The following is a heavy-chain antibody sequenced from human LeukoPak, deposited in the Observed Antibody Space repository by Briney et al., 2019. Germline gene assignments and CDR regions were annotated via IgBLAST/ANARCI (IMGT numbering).Heavy chain of an antibody. CDR3: AREGFTLKDFDY. J-gene: IGHJ4*02. V-gene: IGHV1-46*01. CDR2: INPSGDGT. CDR1: VYTFINYF. Sequence: GASLKVSFTASVYTFINYFMHWVRQAPGQGLEWMGGINPSGDGTTYAQRFQGRLTMTRDTSTTTLYMDLRSLTSEDTAVYFCAREGFTLKDFDYWGRGTLVTVSS.